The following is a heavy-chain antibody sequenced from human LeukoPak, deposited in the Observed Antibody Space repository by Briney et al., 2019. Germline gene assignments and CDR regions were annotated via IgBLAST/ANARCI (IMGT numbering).Heavy chain of an antibody. CDR3: ARDRGSYYSLFDY. J-gene: IGHJ4*02. Sequence: ASVKVSCKASGYTFTGYYMHWVRQAPGQGLEWMGWINPNSGGTNYAQKFQGRVTMTRDTSISTAYMELSRLRSDDTAVYYCARDRGSYYSLFDYWGQGTLVTVSP. CDR2: INPNSGGT. V-gene: IGHV1-2*02. D-gene: IGHD1-26*01. CDR1: GYTFTGYY.